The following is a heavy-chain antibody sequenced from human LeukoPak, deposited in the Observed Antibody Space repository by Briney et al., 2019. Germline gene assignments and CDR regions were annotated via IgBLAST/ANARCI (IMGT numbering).Heavy chain of an antibody. CDR2: INPNSGGT. Sequence: ASVKVSCKASGYTFTGYYMHWVRQAPGQGLEWMGWINPNSGGTNYAQKFQGRVTMTRDTSISTAYMELSRLRSDDTAVYYCARDFQWLGLTRFDPWGQGTLVTVSS. D-gene: IGHD6-19*01. CDR1: GYTFTGYY. V-gene: IGHV1-2*02. J-gene: IGHJ5*02. CDR3: ARDFQWLGLTRFDP.